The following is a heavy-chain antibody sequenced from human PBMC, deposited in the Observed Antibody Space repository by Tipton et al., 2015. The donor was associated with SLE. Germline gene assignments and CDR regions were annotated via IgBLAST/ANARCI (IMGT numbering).Heavy chain of an antibody. CDR2: ISYDGSNK. V-gene: IGHV3-30-3*01. CDR1: GFTFSSYA. J-gene: IGHJ2*01. D-gene: IGHD4-17*01. Sequence: SLRLSCAASGFTFSSYALHWVRQAPGKGLEWVAVISYDGSNKYYADSVKGRFTISRDNSKNTLYLQMNSLRAEDTAVYYCAREGHGDYGWYFDLWGRGTLVTVSS. CDR3: AREGHGDYGWYFDL.